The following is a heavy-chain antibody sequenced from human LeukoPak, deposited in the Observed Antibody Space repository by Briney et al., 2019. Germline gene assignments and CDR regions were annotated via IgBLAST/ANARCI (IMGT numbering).Heavy chain of an antibody. Sequence: SETLSLTCTVSVGCTSRYNSRSSRQPPGKGLEWIGYIYYSGSTNYNPSLRSRVTISVDTSKNQFSLKLSSVTAADTAVYYCARGGNYGDYDGYFDYSGQGTLVTVSS. CDR2: IYYSGST. V-gene: IGHV4-59*08. J-gene: IGHJ4*02. CDR1: VGCTSRYN. CDR3: ARGGNYGDYDGYFDY. D-gene: IGHD4-17*01.